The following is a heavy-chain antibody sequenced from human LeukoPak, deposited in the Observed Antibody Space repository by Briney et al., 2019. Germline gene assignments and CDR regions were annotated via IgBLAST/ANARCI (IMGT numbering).Heavy chain of an antibody. Sequence: GGSLRLSCAASGFTFSSYSMNWVRQAPGKGLEWVSSISSSSSYIYYADSVKGRFTISRDNAKNSLYLQMNSLRAEDTAVYYCARSTPYYYDSSGYKGGYFDYWGQGTLVTVSS. CDR3: ARSTPYYYDSSGYKGGYFDY. CDR2: ISSSSSYI. CDR1: GFTFSSYS. D-gene: IGHD3-22*01. J-gene: IGHJ4*02. V-gene: IGHV3-21*01.